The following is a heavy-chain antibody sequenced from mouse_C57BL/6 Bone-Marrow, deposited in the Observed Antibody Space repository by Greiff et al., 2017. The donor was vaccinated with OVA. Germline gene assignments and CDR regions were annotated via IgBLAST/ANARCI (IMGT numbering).Heavy chain of an antibody. D-gene: IGHD1-1*01. J-gene: IGHJ2*01. CDR3: ARSRITTGYYFDY. V-gene: IGHV5-4*01. CDR1: GFTFSSYA. CDR2: ISDGGSYT. Sequence: DVHLVESGGGLVKPGGSLKLSCAASGFTFSSYAMSWVRQTPEKRLEWVATISDGGSYTYYPDNVKGRFTISRDNAKNNLYLQMSHLKSEDTAMYYCARSRITTGYYFDYWGQGTTLTVSS.